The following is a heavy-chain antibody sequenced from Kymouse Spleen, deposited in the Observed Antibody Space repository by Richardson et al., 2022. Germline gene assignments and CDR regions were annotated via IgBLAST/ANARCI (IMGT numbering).Heavy chain of an antibody. Sequence: EVQLVESGGGLVQPGRSLRLSCAASGFTFDDYAMHWVRQAPGKGLEWVSGISWNSGSIGYADSVKGRFTISRDNAKNSLYLQMNSLRAEDTALYYCAKAYSSGWGWYFDLWGRGTLVTVSS. CDR3: AKAYSSGWGWYFDL. D-gene: IGHD6-19*01. CDR2: ISWNSGSI. CDR1: GFTFDDYA. V-gene: IGHV3-9*01. J-gene: IGHJ2*01.